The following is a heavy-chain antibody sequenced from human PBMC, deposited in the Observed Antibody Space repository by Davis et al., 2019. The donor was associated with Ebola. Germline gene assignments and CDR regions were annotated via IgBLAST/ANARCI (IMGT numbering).Heavy chain of an antibody. V-gene: IGHV3-33*01. J-gene: IGHJ4*02. CDR3: ARGTVYYDILTGYYHLDY. CDR1: GFTFSSYG. D-gene: IGHD3-9*01. Sequence: GESLKISCAASGFTFSSYGMHWVRQAPGKGLEWVAVIWYDGSNKYYADSVKGRFTISRDNSKNTLYLQMNSLRAEDTAVYYCARGTVYYDILTGYYHLDYWGQGTLVTVSS. CDR2: IWYDGSNK.